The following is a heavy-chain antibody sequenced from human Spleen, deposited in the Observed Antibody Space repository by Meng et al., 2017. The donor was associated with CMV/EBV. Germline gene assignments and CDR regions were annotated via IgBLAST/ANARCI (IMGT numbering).Heavy chain of an antibody. D-gene: IGHD1-14*01. CDR2: ISGGGGNT. CDR1: KFTFSNYA. CDR3: AKALEPVYYYYGVDL. Sequence: GESLKISCAASKFTFSNYAMTWVRQAPGKGLEWISVISGGGGNTYYADSVKGRFTISRDNSKSALFLQISSLRAEDTAVYYCAKALEPVYYYYGVDLWGQGTTVTVSS. J-gene: IGHJ6*02. V-gene: IGHV3-23*01.